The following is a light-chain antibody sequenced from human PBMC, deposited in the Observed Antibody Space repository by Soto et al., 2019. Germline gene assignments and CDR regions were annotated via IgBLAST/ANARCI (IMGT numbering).Light chain of an antibody. CDR1: SSNIGAGYD. Sequence: QSVLTQPPSVSGAPGQRVTISCTGSSSNIGAGYDVHWYQRLPGTAPKLLIYGNSNRPSGVPDRFSGSKSGTSASLAITGLQAEDEADYYCQSYDSRLSGYVGFGGWTKLTVL. CDR2: GNS. V-gene: IGLV1-40*01. CDR3: QSYDSRLSGYVG. J-gene: IGLJ2*01.